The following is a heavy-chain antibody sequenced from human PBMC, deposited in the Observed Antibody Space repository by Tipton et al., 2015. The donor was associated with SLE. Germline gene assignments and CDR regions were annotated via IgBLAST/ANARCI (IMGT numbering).Heavy chain of an antibody. D-gene: IGHD6-25*01. J-gene: IGHJ3*02. CDR3: ARRGGDAFDI. CDR2: IYHSGST. CDR1: GGSFSGYY. V-gene: IGHV4-34*01. Sequence: TLSLTCAVYGGSFSGYYWSWIRQPPGKGLEWIGSIYHSGSTHYNPSLKSRVSISVDTSKNQFSLKLSSVTAADTAVYYCARRGGDAFDIWGQGTMVTVSS.